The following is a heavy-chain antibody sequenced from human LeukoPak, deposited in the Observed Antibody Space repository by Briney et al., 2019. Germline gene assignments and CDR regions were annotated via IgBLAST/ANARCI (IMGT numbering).Heavy chain of an antibody. CDR2: ISAYNNNT. J-gene: IGHJ4*02. CDR1: GYTFTSNG. Sequence: ASVKVPCKASGYTFTSNGISWVRQAPGQGLEWMGWISAYNNNTNYAQKVQGRVTMTTDTSTSTAYMELRSLRSDDTAVYYCTRGLSSSYYDFWSGYYYWGQGTLVTVSS. D-gene: IGHD3-3*01. V-gene: IGHV1-18*01. CDR3: TRGLSSSYYDFWSGYYY.